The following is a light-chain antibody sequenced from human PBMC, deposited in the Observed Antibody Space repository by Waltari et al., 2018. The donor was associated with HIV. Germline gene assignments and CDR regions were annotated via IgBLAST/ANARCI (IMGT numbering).Light chain of an antibody. CDR2: EGS. V-gene: IGLV2-23*01. Sequence: QSALTQPAYVSGSPGQSITISCTGTSSAVGSYNLVTWYQQHPGKAPKLMIYEGSKRPSGVSNRFSGSKAGNTASLTISGLQAEDEADYYCCSYAGSSTLEVFGGGTKLTVL. CDR1: SSAVGSYNL. CDR3: CSYAGSSTLEV. J-gene: IGLJ2*01.